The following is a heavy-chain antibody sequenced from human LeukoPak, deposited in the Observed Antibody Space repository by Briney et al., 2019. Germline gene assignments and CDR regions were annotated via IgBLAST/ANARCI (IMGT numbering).Heavy chain of an antibody. CDR1: GFTFSGSA. CDR3: TIVEKACSNLCYFDY. Sequence: GGSLRLSRAASGFTFSGSAMHWVRQASGKGLEWVGRIRSKANSYATAYAASVKGRFTISRDDSKNTAYLQMNSLKTEDTAVYYCTIVEKACSNLCYFDYWGQGTLVTVSS. V-gene: IGHV3-73*01. J-gene: IGHJ4*02. CDR2: IRSKANSYAT. D-gene: IGHD4-11*01.